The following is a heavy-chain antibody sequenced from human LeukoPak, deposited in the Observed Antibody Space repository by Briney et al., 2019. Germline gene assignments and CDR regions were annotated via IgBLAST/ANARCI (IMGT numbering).Heavy chain of an antibody. D-gene: IGHD3-3*01. V-gene: IGHV3-30*03. CDR2: ISYDGSNK. Sequence: GGSLRLSCAASGFTFSSYSMNWVRQAPGKGLEWVAVISYDGSNKYYADSVKGRFTISRDNSKNTLYLQMNSLRAEDTAVYYCARDILWSGYSSSAFDIWGQGTMVTVSS. CDR3: ARDILWSGYSSSAFDI. J-gene: IGHJ3*02. CDR1: GFTFSSYS.